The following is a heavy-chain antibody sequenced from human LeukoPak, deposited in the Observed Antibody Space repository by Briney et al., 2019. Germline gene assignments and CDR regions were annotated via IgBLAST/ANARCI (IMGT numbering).Heavy chain of an antibody. D-gene: IGHD3-22*01. Sequence: GGSLRLSCAASGFTFSSYAMSWVRQAPGKGLEWVSAISGSGGRTYYANSVKGRFTISRDNSKNTLYLQMNSLRAEDTAVYYCAKDSEVVYYYDSSGNDAFDIWGQGTMVTVSS. J-gene: IGHJ3*02. CDR3: AKDSEVVYYYDSSGNDAFDI. CDR2: ISGSGGRT. CDR1: GFTFSSYA. V-gene: IGHV3-23*01.